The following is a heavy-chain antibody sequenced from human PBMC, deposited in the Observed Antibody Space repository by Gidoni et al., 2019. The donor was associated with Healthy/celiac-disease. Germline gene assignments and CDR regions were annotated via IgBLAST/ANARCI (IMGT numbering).Heavy chain of an antibody. V-gene: IGHV5-51*01. CDR2: IYPGDSDT. D-gene: IGHD4-17*01. Sequence: EVQLVQSGAEVNKPGESLKISCTGSGYSFTSYWIVWVRQMPGKGLEGMGIIYPGDSDTRYSPSFQGQVTISADKSISTAYLQWSSLKASDTAMYYWARLDRVSRHDYGGRRGYFDLWGRGTLVTVSS. CDR1: GYSFTSYW. CDR3: ARLDRVSRHDYGGRRGYFDL. J-gene: IGHJ2*01.